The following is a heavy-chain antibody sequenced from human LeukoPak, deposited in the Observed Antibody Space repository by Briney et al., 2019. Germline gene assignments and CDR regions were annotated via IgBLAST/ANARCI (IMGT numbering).Heavy chain of an antibody. CDR1: GFTFSCYG. CDR3: ARRWEYCSSTSCYVDYYYMDV. V-gene: IGHV3-23*01. CDR2: ISGSGGST. J-gene: IGHJ6*03. Sequence: GGTLRLSCAASGFTFSCYGMSWVRQAPGKGLEWVSAISGSGGSTYYADSVKGRFTISRDNSKNTLYLQMNSLRAEDTAVYYCARRWEYCSSTSCYVDYYYMDVWGKGTTVTVSS. D-gene: IGHD2-2*01.